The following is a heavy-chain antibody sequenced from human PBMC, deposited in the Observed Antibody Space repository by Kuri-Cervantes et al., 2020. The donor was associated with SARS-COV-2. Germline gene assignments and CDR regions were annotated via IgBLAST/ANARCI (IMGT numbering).Heavy chain of an antibody. J-gene: IGHJ5*02. Sequence: GESLKISCAASGFTFSSYWMHWVRQAPGKGLVWVSRINSDGSSTSYADSVKGRFTISRDNAKNTLYLQMNSLRAEDTAVYYCGMGGVPAAIGNWFDPWGQGTLVTVSS. CDR3: GMGGVPAAIGNWFDP. V-gene: IGHV3-74*01. CDR2: INSDGSST. D-gene: IGHD2-2*02. CDR1: GFTFSSYW.